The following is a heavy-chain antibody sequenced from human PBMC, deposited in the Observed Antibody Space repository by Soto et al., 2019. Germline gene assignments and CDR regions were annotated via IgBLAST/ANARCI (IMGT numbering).Heavy chain of an antibody. J-gene: IGHJ4*02. CDR3: ARDPVFYGADEHFAY. D-gene: IGHD4-17*01. V-gene: IGHV1-69*01. CDR1: GGTFSSYA. Sequence: QVQLVQSGAEVKKPGASVKVSCKASGGTFSSYAISWVRQAPGQGLEWMGGIIPIFGTANYAQKVQGRVTITADESTSTAYMELSSLRSEDTAVYYCARDPVFYGADEHFAYWGQGTLVTVSS. CDR2: IIPIFGTA.